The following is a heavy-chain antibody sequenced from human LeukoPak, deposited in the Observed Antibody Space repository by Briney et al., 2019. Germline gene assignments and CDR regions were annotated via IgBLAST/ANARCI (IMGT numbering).Heavy chain of an antibody. CDR1: GFSVNSNY. CDR3: ARWGYDSSGSYWDD. D-gene: IGHD3-22*01. CDR2: IYSISDT. V-gene: IGHV3-53*01. Sequence: GGSLRLSCSASGFSVNSNYMTWVRQAPGKGLKWFSLIYSISDTYYADSVKGRFTISRDNSKNMVFLQMNSLRADDSAVYYCARWGYDSSGSYWDDWGQGTRVTVSS. J-gene: IGHJ4*02.